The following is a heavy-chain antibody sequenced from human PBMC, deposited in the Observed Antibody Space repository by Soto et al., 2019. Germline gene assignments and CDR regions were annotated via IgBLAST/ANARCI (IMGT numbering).Heavy chain of an antibody. V-gene: IGHV3-30-3*02. Sequence: QVPLVESGGGVVQPGRSLRLSCAASGFTFSRYTMHWVRQAPGKGLEWVAVTSYDGSTKYYADSVKGRFTISRDNYKNTLFRQMNSLRAEDTAVYYGANDGGFDYGFWYFDLWGRGTLVTVSS. CDR2: TSYDGSTK. D-gene: IGHD4-17*01. CDR3: ANDGGFDYGFWYFDL. J-gene: IGHJ2*01. CDR1: GFTFSRYT.